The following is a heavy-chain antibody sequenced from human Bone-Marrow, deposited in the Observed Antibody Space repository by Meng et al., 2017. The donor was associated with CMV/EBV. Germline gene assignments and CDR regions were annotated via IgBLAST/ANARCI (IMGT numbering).Heavy chain of an antibody. V-gene: IGHV1-69*05. J-gene: IGHJ5*02. CDR1: GGTFSSYA. D-gene: IGHD3-3*01. CDR2: IIPIFGTA. Sequence: SVKVSCKASGGTFSSYAISWVRQAPGQGLEWMGGIIPIFGTANYAQKFQGRVTITTDESTSTAYMELRSLRSDDTAVYYCARAITDFWSGYYGRPNWFDPWGQGTLVTGSS. CDR3: ARAITDFWSGYYGRPNWFDP.